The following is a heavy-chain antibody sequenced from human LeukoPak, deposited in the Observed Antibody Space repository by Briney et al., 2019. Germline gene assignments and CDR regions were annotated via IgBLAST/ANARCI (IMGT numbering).Heavy chain of an antibody. Sequence: GGSLRLSCAASGFTFSSYWMSWVRQAPGKGLEWVANIKQDGSEKYYVDSVKGRFTISRDNAKNSLYLQMNSLRAEDTAVYYCARDEERVVPGGWFDPWGQGTLVTVSS. CDR1: GFTFSSYW. J-gene: IGHJ5*02. CDR3: ARDEERVVPGGWFDP. CDR2: IKQDGSEK. V-gene: IGHV3-7*01. D-gene: IGHD2-2*01.